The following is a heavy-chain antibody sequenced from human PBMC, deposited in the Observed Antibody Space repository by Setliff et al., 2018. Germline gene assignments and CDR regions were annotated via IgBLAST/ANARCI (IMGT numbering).Heavy chain of an antibody. CDR3: ARRVDYDFWSGHTDY. CDR1: GGSISSSNW. J-gene: IGHJ4*02. V-gene: IGHV4-4*02. Sequence: SETLSLTCAVSGGSISSSNWWSWVRQPPGKGLEWIGETYHSGSTNYNPSLKSRVTISVDKSKNQFSLKLSSVTAADTAVYYCARRVDYDFWSGHTDYWGQGTLVTVSS. D-gene: IGHD3-3*01. CDR2: TYHSGST.